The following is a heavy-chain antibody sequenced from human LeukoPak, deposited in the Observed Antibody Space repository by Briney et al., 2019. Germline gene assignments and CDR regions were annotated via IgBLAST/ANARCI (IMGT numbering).Heavy chain of an antibody. CDR2: IKLDGSEK. CDR3: ARVSVVSYYFDY. J-gene: IGHJ4*02. V-gene: IGHV3-7*01. Sequence: PGGSLRLSCAASGFTFTTYWMNWVRQAPGKGLEWVANIKLDGSEKYYVDSVKGRFTISRDDAQNSLYLQMNSLRAEDTAVYYCARVSVVSYYFDYWGQGSLVTVSS. CDR1: GFTFTTYW. D-gene: IGHD2-8*02.